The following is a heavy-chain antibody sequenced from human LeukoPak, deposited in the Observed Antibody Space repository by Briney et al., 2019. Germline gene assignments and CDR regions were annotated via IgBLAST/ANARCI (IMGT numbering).Heavy chain of an antibody. D-gene: IGHD6-19*01. V-gene: IGHV3-23*01. CDR2: LSSSGAKT. CDR1: GFTFSSYA. CDR3: AKDSGWAFDY. J-gene: IGHJ4*02. Sequence: GGSLRLPCTASGFTFSSYAMSWVRQAPGKGLEWVSGLSSSGAKTFYADSVKGRFTISRDNSKNTMFLQMNSLRAEDTALYYCAKDSGWAFDYWGQGTQVTVSS.